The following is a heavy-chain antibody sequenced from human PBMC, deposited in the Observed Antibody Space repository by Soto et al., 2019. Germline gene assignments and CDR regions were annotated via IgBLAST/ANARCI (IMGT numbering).Heavy chain of an antibody. V-gene: IGHV4-30-4*01. CDR2: IYYSGST. D-gene: IGHD3-9*01. CDR3: ASSPDYDILTGVLDY. J-gene: IGHJ4*02. Sequence: SETLSLTCTVSGGSISSGDYYWSWIRQPPGKGLEWIGYIYYSGSTYYNPSLKSRVTISVDTSKNQFSLKLSSVTAADTAVYYCASSPDYDILTGVLDYWGQGTLVTVSS. CDR1: GGSISSGDYY.